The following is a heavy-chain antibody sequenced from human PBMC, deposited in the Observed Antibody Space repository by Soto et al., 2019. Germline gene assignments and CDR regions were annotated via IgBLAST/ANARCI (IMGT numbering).Heavy chain of an antibody. D-gene: IGHD3-10*01. Sequence: ESGGGVVQPGRSLRLSCAASGLTFIRYAMRWVRQAPGKGLEWVAVISYDGDDTYYADSVKGRFTISRDNSKNTLYLQMNSLRAEDTAVYYCARDGYDSGSYYLDHWGQGTLVTVSS. V-gene: IGHV3-30-3*01. J-gene: IGHJ4*02. CDR2: ISYDGDDT. CDR1: GLTFIRYA. CDR3: ARDGYDSGSYYLDH.